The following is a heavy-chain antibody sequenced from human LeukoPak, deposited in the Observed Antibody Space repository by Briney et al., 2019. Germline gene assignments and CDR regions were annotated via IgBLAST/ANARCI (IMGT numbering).Heavy chain of an antibody. Sequence: PSGTLSLTCAVSGGSISSSNWWRWVRQPPGKGLEWIGEIYHSGSTNYNPSLKSRVTISVDKSKNQFSLKLSSVTAADTAVYYCAREPKDSSSWYYFDYWGQGTLVTVSS. V-gene: IGHV4-4*02. CDR1: GGSISSSNW. CDR3: AREPKDSSSWYYFDY. J-gene: IGHJ4*02. CDR2: IYHSGST. D-gene: IGHD6-13*01.